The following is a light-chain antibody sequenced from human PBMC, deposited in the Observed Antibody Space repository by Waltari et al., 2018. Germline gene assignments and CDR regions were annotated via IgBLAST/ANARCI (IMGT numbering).Light chain of an antibody. Sequence: QSALTQPASVSGSPGQSVTISCTGSSRDVATYKYVSWYQQHPGKGPKLMIYEVTNRPSGVANRFSGSKSGNTASLTISGLQAEDEADYYCTSYTTSTTWVFGGGTKLTVL. CDR2: EVT. CDR3: TSYTTSTTWV. V-gene: IGLV2-14*01. J-gene: IGLJ3*02. CDR1: SRDVATYKY.